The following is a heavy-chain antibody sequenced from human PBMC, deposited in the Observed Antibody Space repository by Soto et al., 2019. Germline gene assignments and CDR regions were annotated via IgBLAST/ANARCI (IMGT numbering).Heavy chain of an antibody. V-gene: IGHV1-18*03. J-gene: IGHJ4*02. CDR3: ARGRYGDY. CDR1: GYAFTTYG. CDR2: ISAHNGNT. D-gene: IGHD1-1*01. Sequence: QVHLVQSGAEVKKPGASVKVSCKGSGYAFTTYGITWVRQAPGQGLEWMGWISAHNGNTNYAQKLPGRVTVAKDTSTSTAYMELRSLRSDDMGVYYCARGRYGDYWGQGALVTVSS.